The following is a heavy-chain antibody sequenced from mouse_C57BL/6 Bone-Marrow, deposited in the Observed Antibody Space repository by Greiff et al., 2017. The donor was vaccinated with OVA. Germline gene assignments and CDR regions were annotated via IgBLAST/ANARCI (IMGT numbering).Heavy chain of an antibody. V-gene: IGHV2-5*01. J-gene: IGHJ4*01. CDR2: ICRGGST. CDR1: GFSLTSYG. CDR3: AKNYPYYYGSRDYAMDY. D-gene: IGHD1-1*01. Sequence: VKLMESGPGLVQPSQSLSITCTVSGFSLTSYGVHWVRQSPGKGLEWLGVICRGGSTDYNAAFMSRLGIPKDNSTSQVFFKMNSLQADDTAIYYCAKNYPYYYGSRDYAMDYWGQGTSVTVSS.